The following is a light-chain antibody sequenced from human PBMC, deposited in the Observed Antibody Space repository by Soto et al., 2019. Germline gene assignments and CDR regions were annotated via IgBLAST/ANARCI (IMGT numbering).Light chain of an antibody. V-gene: IGLV2-14*01. CDR2: DVS. Sequence: SALTQPSSVSGSPGRSITISYTGTSSDVGGYNYVSWYQQHPGKAPKLMIYDVSNRPSGVSNRFSGSKSGNTASLTISGLQAEDEADYYCSSYTSSSSYVFGTGTKVTVL. J-gene: IGLJ1*01. CDR1: SSDVGGYNY. CDR3: SSYTSSSSYV.